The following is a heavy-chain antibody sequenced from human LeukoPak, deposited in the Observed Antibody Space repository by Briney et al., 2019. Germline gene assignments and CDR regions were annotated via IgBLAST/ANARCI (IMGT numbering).Heavy chain of an antibody. V-gene: IGHV4-4*07. D-gene: IGHD3-3*01. J-gene: IGHJ4*02. CDR2: IYTSGST. Sequence: SETLSLTCTVSGGSISSYYWSWIRQPAGKGLEWIGRIYTSGSTNYNPSLKSRVTMSVDTSKNQFSLKLSSVTAADTAVYYCARSVAEGDYDFWSGYRGPYFDYWGQGTLVTVSS. CDR1: GGSISSYY. CDR3: ARSVAEGDYDFWSGYRGPYFDY.